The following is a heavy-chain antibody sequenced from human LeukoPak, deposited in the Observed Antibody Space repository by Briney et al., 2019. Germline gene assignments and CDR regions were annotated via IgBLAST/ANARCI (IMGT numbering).Heavy chain of an antibody. CDR2: TSSSGSTI. CDR3: ARLDVDTAMALTLYYYCGMDV. D-gene: IGHD5-18*01. CDR1: GFTVSSNY. J-gene: IGHJ6*02. Sequence: GGSLRLSCAASGFTVSSNYMSWVRQAPGKGLEWVSYTSSSGSTIYYADSVKGRFTISRDNAKNSLYLQMNSLRAEDAAVYYCARLDVDTAMALTLYYYCGMDVWGQGTTVTVSS. V-gene: IGHV3-11*04.